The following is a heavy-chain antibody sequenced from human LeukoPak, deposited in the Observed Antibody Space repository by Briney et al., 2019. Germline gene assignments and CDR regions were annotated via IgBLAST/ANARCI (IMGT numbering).Heavy chain of an antibody. J-gene: IGHJ4*02. V-gene: IGHV3-33*01. CDR1: GFTFSSYG. D-gene: IGHD5-24*01. CDR2: IWYDGSNK. CDR3: ARDREETPFDY. Sequence: GGSLRLSCAASGFTFSSYGMHWVRQAPGKGLEWVAVIWYDGSNKYYADSVKGRFTISRDNSKNTLYLQMNSLRAEDTAVYYCARDREETPFDYWGQGTLVTVSS.